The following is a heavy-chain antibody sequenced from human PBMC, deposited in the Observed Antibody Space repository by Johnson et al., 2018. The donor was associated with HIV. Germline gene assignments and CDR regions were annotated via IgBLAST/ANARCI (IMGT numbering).Heavy chain of an antibody. CDR2: IGFDGTKS. CDR3: AREYRGRTVDAFDV. Sequence: QVQLVESGGGMVQPGGSLRLSCAASGFTFSSYGMHWVRQAPGKGLEWVAFIGFDGTKSYYADSLKGRFTISRDNSKNMLDLQMNSLRAGDAAVYYCAREYRGRTVDAFDVWGQGTLVIVSS. V-gene: IGHV3-30*02. J-gene: IGHJ3*01. CDR1: GFTFSSYG. D-gene: IGHD2-15*01.